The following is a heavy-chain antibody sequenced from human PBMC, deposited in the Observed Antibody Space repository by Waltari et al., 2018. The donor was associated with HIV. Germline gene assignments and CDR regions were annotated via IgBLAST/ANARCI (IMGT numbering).Heavy chain of an antibody. J-gene: IGHJ2*01. CDR1: GFTFSTSA. V-gene: IGHV3-23*01. CDR3: VKDPTTITRGYFDL. Sequence: EEQLLESGGGLGQPGGSLRLSCVASGFTFSTSAMTWLRQIPGKGLEWVAGLTSAGSITYHADSVQGRFIISRDNSKHTLFLQMTNLRVEDTAVYYCVKDPTTITRGYFDLWGRGTLVTVSS. CDR2: LTSAGSIT. D-gene: IGHD4-4*01.